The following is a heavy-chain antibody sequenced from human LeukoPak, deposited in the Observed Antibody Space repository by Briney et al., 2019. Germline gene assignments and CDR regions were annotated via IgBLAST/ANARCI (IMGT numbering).Heavy chain of an antibody. CDR3: ARGQIVGAIGY. V-gene: IGHV4-30-4*01. Sequence: SQTLSLTCTVSGGSISSGDYYWSWIRQPPGKGLEWIGYIYYSGSTYYNPSLKSRVTISVDTSKNQFSLKLSSVTAADTAVYYRARGQIVGAIGYWGQGTLVTVSS. CDR2: IYYSGST. D-gene: IGHD1-26*01. J-gene: IGHJ4*02. CDR1: GGSISSGDYY.